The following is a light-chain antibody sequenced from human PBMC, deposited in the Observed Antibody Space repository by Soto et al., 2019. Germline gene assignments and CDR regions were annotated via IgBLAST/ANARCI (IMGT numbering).Light chain of an antibody. V-gene: IGKV3-15*01. Sequence: EVVMTQSPATLSLSPGERATLSCRASQSVSSDLAWYQQKPGQAPRLLIYVASTRATDIPARFSGGGSGTEFTITISNLQSEDFGIYYCQQYNDWPPITFGPGTKVDIK. CDR1: QSVSSD. CDR3: QQYNDWPPIT. J-gene: IGKJ3*01. CDR2: VAS.